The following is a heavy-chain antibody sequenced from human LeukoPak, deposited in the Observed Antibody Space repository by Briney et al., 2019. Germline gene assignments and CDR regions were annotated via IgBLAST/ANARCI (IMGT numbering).Heavy chain of an antibody. CDR1: GFTFSDYW. D-gene: IGHD3-22*01. V-gene: IGHV3-7*01. J-gene: IGHJ4*02. CDR3: AARDALGY. CDR2: IKQDGNEK. Sequence: GGSLRLSCAAPGFTFSDYWMSSVRQAPGKGLEWVAKIKQDGNEKNYVDSVRGRFSISRDNTKNSVYLQMNNLRAEDTAVYYCAARDALGYWGQGTLVTVSS.